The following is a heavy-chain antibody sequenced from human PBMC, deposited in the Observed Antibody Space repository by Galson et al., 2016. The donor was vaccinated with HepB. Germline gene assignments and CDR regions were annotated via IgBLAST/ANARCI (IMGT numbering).Heavy chain of an antibody. Sequence: SLRLSCAASGFTFSDYAMGWVRQAPGRGLEWVSGISGLGSNTYYADSVKGRVTISRDNSKNTLHLQMNSLRAEDTALYYCAKDSPYSSGWSTYWGQGTLVTVSS. V-gene: IGHV3-23*01. CDR1: GFTFSDYA. J-gene: IGHJ4*02. D-gene: IGHD6-19*01. CDR3: AKDSPYSSGWSTY. CDR2: ISGLGSNT.